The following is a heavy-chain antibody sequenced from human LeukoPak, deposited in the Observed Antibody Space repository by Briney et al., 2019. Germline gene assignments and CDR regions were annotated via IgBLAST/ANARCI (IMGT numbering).Heavy chain of an antibody. J-gene: IGHJ4*02. D-gene: IGHD2-21*02. Sequence: GGSLRLSCAASTFTFSNYAMHWVRQAPGKGLAWVTVISYDGRNKYYADSVKGRFTISRDNSKSMLYLQMNSLRDEDTAVYYCATGDCGGDCYSSYFDYWGQGTLVTVSS. CDR3: ATGDCGGDCYSSYFDY. CDR1: TFTFSNYA. V-gene: IGHV3-30*04. CDR2: ISYDGRNK.